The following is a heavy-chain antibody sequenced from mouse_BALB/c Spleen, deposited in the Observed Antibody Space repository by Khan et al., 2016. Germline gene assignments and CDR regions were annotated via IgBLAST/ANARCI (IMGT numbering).Heavy chain of an antibody. CDR1: GFSIIAYG. J-gene: IGHJ4*01. Sequence: QVQLKESGPGLVAPSQSLSITCTVSGFSIIAYGVNWVRQPPGKGLEWLGMIWGDGSTDYNSALKSRLNITKDNSKSQVFLKLNSLQTDDTARYYCAGDGWGYYAMDYWGQGTSVTVSS. D-gene: IGHD2-2*01. CDR2: IWGDGST. V-gene: IGHV2-6-7*01. CDR3: AGDGWGYYAMDY.